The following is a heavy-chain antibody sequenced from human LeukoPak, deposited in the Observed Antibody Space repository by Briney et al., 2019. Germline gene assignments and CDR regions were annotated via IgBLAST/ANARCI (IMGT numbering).Heavy chain of an antibody. Sequence: GGSLRLSCAASGFTFSSYAMSWVRQAPGKGLEWVSAISGSGGSTYYADSVKGRFTISRDNSKSTLYLQMNSLRAEDTAVYYCAKDGSGAVATTDFDYWGQGTLVTVSS. V-gene: IGHV3-23*01. CDR2: ISGSGGST. D-gene: IGHD6-19*01. J-gene: IGHJ4*02. CDR1: GFTFSSYA. CDR3: AKDGSGAVATTDFDY.